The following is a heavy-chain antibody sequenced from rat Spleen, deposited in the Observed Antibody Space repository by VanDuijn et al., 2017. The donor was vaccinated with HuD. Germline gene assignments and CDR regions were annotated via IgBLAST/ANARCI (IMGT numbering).Heavy chain of an antibody. J-gene: IGHJ2*01. V-gene: IGHV5-22*01. CDR2: ISYEGSST. CDR1: GFTFSDYY. Sequence: EVQLVESGGGLVQPGRSMKLSCAASGFTFSDYYMAWVRQAPKKGLEWVASISYEGSSTYYGDSVKGRFTISRDNAKSTLYLQMDSLRSEDTATYYCARHGNFDYWGQGVMVTVSS. CDR3: ARHGNFDY.